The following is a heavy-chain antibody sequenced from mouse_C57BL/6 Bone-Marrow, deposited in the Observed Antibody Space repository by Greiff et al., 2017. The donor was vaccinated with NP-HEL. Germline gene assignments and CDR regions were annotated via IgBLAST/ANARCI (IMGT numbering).Heavy chain of an antibody. CDR3: ARGDYGSSRFGYAMDY. D-gene: IGHD1-1*01. CDR1: GYAFSSYW. CDR2: IYPGDGDT. Sequence: VQRVESGAELVKPGASVKISCKASGYAFSSYWMNWVKERPGKGLEWIGQIYPGDGDTKYNGKFKGKATLTADKSSSTAYMQVSSRTSEDSAVYFCARGDYGSSRFGYAMDYWGQGTSVTVSS. V-gene: IGHV1-80*01. J-gene: IGHJ4*01.